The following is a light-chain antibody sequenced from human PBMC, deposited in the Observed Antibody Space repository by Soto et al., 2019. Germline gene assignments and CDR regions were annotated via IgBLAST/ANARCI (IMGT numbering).Light chain of an antibody. CDR1: SSDVGKYKF. CDR3: SSHAGSGTLV. V-gene: IGLV2-23*01. Sequence: QSALTQPASVSGSPGQSISISCTGTSSDVGKYKFVSWYQQHPGEAPKLIIYDATQRPSGVSNRFSGSKSGITASLTISGLQAEDEAHYYCSSHAGSGTLVFGGGTKVTVL. CDR2: DAT. J-gene: IGLJ3*02.